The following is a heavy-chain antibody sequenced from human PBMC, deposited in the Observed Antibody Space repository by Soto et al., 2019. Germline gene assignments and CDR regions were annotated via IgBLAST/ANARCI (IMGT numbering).Heavy chain of an antibody. J-gene: IGHJ5*02. V-gene: IGHV4-34*01. D-gene: IGHD4-4*01. CDR3: ARSPSTVTTYGHWFDP. CDR2: INHSGST. Sequence: PSETLSLTCPVYGRSFRGYYWSWIRQPPGKGLEWIGEINHSGSTNYNPSLKSRVTISVDTSKNQFSLKVRSVTAADTAVYYCARSPSTVTTYGHWFDPWGQGTLITVSS. CDR1: GRSFRGYY.